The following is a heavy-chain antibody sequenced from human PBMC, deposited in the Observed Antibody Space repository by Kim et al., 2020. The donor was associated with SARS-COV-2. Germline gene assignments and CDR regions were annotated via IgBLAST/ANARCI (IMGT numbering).Heavy chain of an antibody. V-gene: IGHV4-59*09. J-gene: IGHJ5*02. CDR3: ARGSGSYFWFDP. Sequence: NYNPSLQSRVTISVDTSKNQFSLKLTSVTAADTAVYYCARGSGSYFWFDPWGQGTRVTVSS. D-gene: IGHD1-26*01.